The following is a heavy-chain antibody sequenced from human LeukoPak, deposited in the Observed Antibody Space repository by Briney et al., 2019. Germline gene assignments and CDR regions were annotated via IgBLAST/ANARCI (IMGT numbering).Heavy chain of an antibody. D-gene: IGHD5-18*01. J-gene: IGHJ4*02. V-gene: IGHV3-48*04. CDR2: ISSSGSTI. Sequence: GGSLRLSCAASGFTFSNYAMNWVRQAPGVGLEWVSYISSSGSTIYYADSVKGRFTISRDNAKNSLYLQMNSLRAEDTAVYYCARDLGYSYGPPGYGGQGTLVTVSS. CDR3: ARDLGYSYGPPGY. CDR1: GFTFSNYA.